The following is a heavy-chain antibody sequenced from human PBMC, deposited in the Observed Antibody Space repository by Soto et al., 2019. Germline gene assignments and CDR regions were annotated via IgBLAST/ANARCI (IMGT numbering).Heavy chain of an antibody. Sequence: QVQLQQWGAGLLKPSETLSLTCTVYGASFAGYYWTWLRQSPGKGLEWIGEVSHSGIAKYNPSLGSPVTISLYTSNNQFSLDLTSVTAADTAVYYCARYGGTSIWYFDIWGRGTLVSVSS. V-gene: IGHV4-34*01. CDR1: GASFAGYY. CDR3: ARYGGTSIWYFDI. D-gene: IGHD2-15*01. CDR2: VSHSGIA. J-gene: IGHJ2*01.